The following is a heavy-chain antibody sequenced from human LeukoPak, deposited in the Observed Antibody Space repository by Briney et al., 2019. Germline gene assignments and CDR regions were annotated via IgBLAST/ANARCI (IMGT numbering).Heavy chain of an antibody. J-gene: IGHJ4*02. V-gene: IGHV1-2*06. CDR2: INPNSGGT. Sequence: ASVKVSCKASGYTFTGYYMHWVRQAPGQGLEWMGRINPNSGGTNYAQKFQGRVTMTTDTSTSTAYMELRSLRSDDTAVYYCARNDYGDYPNDYWGQGTLVTVSS. CDR1: GYTFTGYY. CDR3: ARNDYGDYPNDY. D-gene: IGHD4-17*01.